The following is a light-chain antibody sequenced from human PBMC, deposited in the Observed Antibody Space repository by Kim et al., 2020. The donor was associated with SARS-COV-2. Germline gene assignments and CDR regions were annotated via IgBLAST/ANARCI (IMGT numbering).Light chain of an antibody. Sequence: ASVGDTVTSTCRTSHDISSSLAWYQERPGKAPKLLIDNASILHSGVPSRFSGSGSGTDFTLTITSLQPEDFATYYCQRCNSLPLTFGQGTKVDIK. CDR2: NAS. J-gene: IGKJ1*01. CDR1: HDISSS. CDR3: QRCNSLPLT. V-gene: IGKV1-13*02.